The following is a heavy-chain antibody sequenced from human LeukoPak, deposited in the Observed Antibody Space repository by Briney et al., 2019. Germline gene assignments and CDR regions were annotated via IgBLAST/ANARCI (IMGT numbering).Heavy chain of an antibody. J-gene: IGHJ4*02. CDR3: AQEGSSVDGGWSDY. D-gene: IGHD6-19*01. Sequence: GGSLRLSCAASGFTFSSYAMSWVRQAPGKGLEWVSAISGSGGSTYYADSVKGRFTISRDNSKNTLYLQMNSLRAEDTAVYYCAQEGSSVDGGWSDYWGQGTLVTVPS. V-gene: IGHV3-23*01. CDR2: ISGSGGST. CDR1: GFTFSSYA.